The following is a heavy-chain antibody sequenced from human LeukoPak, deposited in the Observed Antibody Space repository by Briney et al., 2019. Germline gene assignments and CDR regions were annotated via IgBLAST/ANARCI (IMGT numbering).Heavy chain of an antibody. CDR2: ISYDGSNK. Sequence: QPGRSLRLSCAASGFTFSSYAMHWVRRAPGKGLEWVAVISYDGSNKYYADSVKGRFTISRDNSKNTLYLQMNSLRAEDTAVYYCAKTRPLDSSSWSHGDYWGQGTLVTVSS. V-gene: IGHV3-30-3*02. J-gene: IGHJ4*02. CDR3: AKTRPLDSSSWSHGDY. CDR1: GFTFSSYA. D-gene: IGHD6-13*01.